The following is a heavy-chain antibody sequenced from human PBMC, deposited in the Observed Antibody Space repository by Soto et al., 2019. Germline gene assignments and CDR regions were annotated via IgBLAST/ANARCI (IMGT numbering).Heavy chain of an antibody. V-gene: IGHV4-59*01. J-gene: IGHJ6*02. CDR2: IYYSGST. Sequence: SETLSLTCTVSGGSISSYYWSWIRQPPGKGLEWIGYIYYSGSTNYNPSLKSRVTMTRDTSISTAYMELSRLRSDDTAVYYCARGRYSSSWYYGMDVWGQGTTVTVSS. D-gene: IGHD6-13*01. CDR3: ARGRYSSSWYYGMDV. CDR1: GGSISSYY.